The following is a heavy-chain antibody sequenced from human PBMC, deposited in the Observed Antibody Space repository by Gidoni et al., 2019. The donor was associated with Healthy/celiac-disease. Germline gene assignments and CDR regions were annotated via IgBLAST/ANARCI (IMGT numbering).Heavy chain of an antibody. J-gene: IGHJ6*03. V-gene: IGHV2-26*01. CDR2: IFSNDEK. D-gene: IGHD3-22*01. CDR3: ARIGDSSGYPIPYYYYYYMDV. CDR1: GFSLSNARMG. Sequence: QVTLKESGPVLVKPTETLTLTCTVSGFSLSNARMGVRWIRQPPGKALEWLAHIFSNDEKSYSTSLKSRLTISKDTSKSQVVLTMTNMDPVDTATYYCARIGDSSGYPIPYYYYYYMDVWGKGTTVTVSS.